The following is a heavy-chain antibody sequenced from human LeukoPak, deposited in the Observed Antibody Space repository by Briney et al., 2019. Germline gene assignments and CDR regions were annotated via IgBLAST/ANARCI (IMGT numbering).Heavy chain of an antibody. CDR1: GFTFSSYA. V-gene: IGHV3-23*01. J-gene: IGHJ4*02. CDR3: AGGYRYYFDY. Sequence: GGSLRLSCAASGFTFSSYAMSWVRQAPGKGLEWVSTISYSDGTTYFADSVRGRFTISRDNSKNTLYLQMNSLRAEDTAVYYCAGGYRYYFDYWGQGTLVTVSS. D-gene: IGHD5-18*01. CDR2: ISYSDGTT.